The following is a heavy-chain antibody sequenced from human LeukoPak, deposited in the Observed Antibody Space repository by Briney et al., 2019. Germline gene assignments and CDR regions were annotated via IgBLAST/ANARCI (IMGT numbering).Heavy chain of an antibody. CDR2: IYGGGST. V-gene: IGHV3-66*01. Sequence: PGGSLRLSCATSEFTFSSYAMSWVRQAPGKGLEWVSVIYGGGSTYYADSVKGRSTISRDNSKNTLYLQMNSLRAEDTAVYYCARGGSPSSSWLYWFDPWGQGTLVTVSS. CDR3: ARGGSPSSSWLYWFDP. J-gene: IGHJ5*02. D-gene: IGHD6-13*01. CDR1: EFTFSSYA.